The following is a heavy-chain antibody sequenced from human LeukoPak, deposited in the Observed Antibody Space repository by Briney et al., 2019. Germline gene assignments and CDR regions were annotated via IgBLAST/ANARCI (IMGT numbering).Heavy chain of an antibody. CDR3: ARDVYYGSGSYFDY. D-gene: IGHD3-10*01. V-gene: IGHV3-33*01. CDR2: IWYDGSNK. CDR1: GFTLSSYG. J-gene: IGHJ4*02. Sequence: GGSLRLSCAASGFTLSSYGMHWVRQAPGKGLEWVAVIWYDGSNKYYADSVKGRFTISRDNSKNTLYLQMNSLRAEDTAVYYCARDVYYGSGSYFDYWGQGTLVTVSS.